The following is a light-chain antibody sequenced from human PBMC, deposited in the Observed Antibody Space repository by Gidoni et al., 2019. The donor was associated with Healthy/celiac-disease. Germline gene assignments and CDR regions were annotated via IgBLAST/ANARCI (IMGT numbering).Light chain of an antibody. CDR3: QQSYSTSWT. CDR1: QSISSY. CDR2: DAS. J-gene: IGKJ1*01. Sequence: DIQMSPSPSSLSASVGDRVTITCRASQSISSYFNWYQQKPGKDPKRLIYDASSLQSGVPSRFSGSGSGTDFTLTISSLQPEDFATYYCQQSYSTSWTFGQXTKVEIK. V-gene: IGKV1-39*01.